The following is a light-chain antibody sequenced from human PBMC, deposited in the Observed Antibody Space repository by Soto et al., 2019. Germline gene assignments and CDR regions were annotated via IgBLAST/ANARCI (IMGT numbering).Light chain of an antibody. CDR2: GVS. CDR1: SSDVGGYNY. Sequence: QSALTQPASVSGSPGQSITISCTGTSSDVGGYNYVSWYQQHPGKAPKLMIYGVSNRPSGVSNRFSGSKSGNTASLTISGLQAEDEADYYCSSYTSSSTPGWVFGGGTKVTVL. CDR3: SSYTSSSTPGWV. J-gene: IGLJ3*02. V-gene: IGLV2-14*01.